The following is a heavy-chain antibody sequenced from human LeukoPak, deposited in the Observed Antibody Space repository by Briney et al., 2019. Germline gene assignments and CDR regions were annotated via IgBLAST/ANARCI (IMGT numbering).Heavy chain of an antibody. CDR1: GGSISSYY. V-gene: IGHV4-4*07. D-gene: IGHD2-15*01. Sequence: SETLSLTCTVSGGSISSYYWSWIRQPAGKGLEWIGRIYTSGSTNYNPSLKSRVTMSVDTSKNQFSLKLSSVTAADTAVYYCARHSVDVVSARYAFDIWGQGTMVTVSS. J-gene: IGHJ3*02. CDR3: ARHSVDVVSARYAFDI. CDR2: IYTSGST.